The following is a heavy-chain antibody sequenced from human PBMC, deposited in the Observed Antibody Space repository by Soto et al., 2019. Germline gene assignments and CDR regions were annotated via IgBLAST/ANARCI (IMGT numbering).Heavy chain of an antibody. V-gene: IGHV3-74*01. J-gene: IGHJ4*02. CDR2: VNPDGSET. D-gene: IGHD6-13*01. CDR1: GFTLSSYW. Sequence: EVQLVESGGGLVQPGVSLRLSCAASGFTLSSYWMHWVRHAPGKGLVCVSRVNPDGSETSYADSVKGRFTISRDNAKNTLYLQMNSLRAEEPAVYYCARVAVGSYYFDYWGQGTLLTVSS. CDR3: ARVAVGSYYFDY.